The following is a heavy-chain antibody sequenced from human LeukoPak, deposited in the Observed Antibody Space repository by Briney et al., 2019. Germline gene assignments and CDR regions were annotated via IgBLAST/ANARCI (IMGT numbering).Heavy chain of an antibody. CDR3: ARGFHNTYYNAWRSLLDY. D-gene: IGHD3-10*01. Sequence: GGSLRLSRAASGYTFSTYTMQWVRQAPGKGLEWVAVISYDGSSKYYADSVKGRYTISRDNSKNTLYLQMNSLRAEDTAVYYCARGFHNTYYNAWRSLLDYWGQGTLVTVSS. J-gene: IGHJ4*02. V-gene: IGHV3-30-3*01. CDR1: GYTFSTYT. CDR2: ISYDGSSK.